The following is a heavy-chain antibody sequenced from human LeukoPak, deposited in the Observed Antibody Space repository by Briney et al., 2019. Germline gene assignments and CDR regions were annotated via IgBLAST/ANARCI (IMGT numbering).Heavy chain of an antibody. Sequence: GGSLRLSCAASGFTFSTYWMGGVRQAPGKGLEWVANIKQDGSEEYYVDSVEGRFSISRDNAKNSLYLQMNSLRAEDTAVYYCARARSNYIIFDYWGQGTLVTVSS. CDR2: IKQDGSEE. CDR3: ARARSNYIIFDY. D-gene: IGHD4-11*01. V-gene: IGHV3-7*05. CDR1: GFTFSTYW. J-gene: IGHJ4*02.